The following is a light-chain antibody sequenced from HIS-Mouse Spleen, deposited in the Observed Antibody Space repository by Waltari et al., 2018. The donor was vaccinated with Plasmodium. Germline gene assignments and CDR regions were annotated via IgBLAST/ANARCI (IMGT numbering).Light chain of an antibody. CDR1: AFPKQS. CDR3: YSTDSSGNHRV. V-gene: IGLV3-10*01. CDR2: EDS. J-gene: IGLJ3*02. Sequence: SYELTPPPSVSVSPGQTARITCPGDAFPKQSASWYQQKSGQAPVLVIYEDSKRPSGIPERFSGSSSGTMATLTISGAQVEDEADYYCYSTDSSGNHRVFGGGTKLTVL.